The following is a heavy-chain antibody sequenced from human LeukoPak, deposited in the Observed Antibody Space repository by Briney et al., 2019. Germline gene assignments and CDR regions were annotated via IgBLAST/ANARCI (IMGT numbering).Heavy chain of an antibody. D-gene: IGHD3-10*01. V-gene: IGHV3-23*01. CDR1: GFTFSSYA. Sequence: GGSLRLSCAASGFTFSSYAMSWVRQAPGKGLEWVSAISGSGGSTYYADSVKGRFTISRDNSKNTLYLQMNSLRAEDTAVYYCAKACITREELLWFGEPTYYFDYWGQGTLVTVSS. CDR3: AKACITREELLWFGEPTYYFDY. CDR2: ISGSGGST. J-gene: IGHJ4*02.